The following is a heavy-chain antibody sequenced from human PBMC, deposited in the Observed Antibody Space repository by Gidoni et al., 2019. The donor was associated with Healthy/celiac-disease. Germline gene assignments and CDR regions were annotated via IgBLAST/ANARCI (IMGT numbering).Heavy chain of an antibody. CDR1: GGTFSSYA. CDR2: IIPIFGTA. V-gene: IGHV1-69*01. Sequence: QVQLVQSGAAVKKPGSSVQFSCKASGGTFSSYAISWVRQAPGQGLEWMGGIIPIFGTANYAQKFQGRVTITADESTSTAYMELSSLRSEDTAVYYCARDWVGKWWLFDSWGQGTLVTVSS. D-gene: IGHD2-15*01. J-gene: IGHJ5*01. CDR3: ARDWVGKWWLFDS.